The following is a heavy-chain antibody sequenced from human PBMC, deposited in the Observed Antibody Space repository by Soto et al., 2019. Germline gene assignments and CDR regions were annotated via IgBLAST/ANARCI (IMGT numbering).Heavy chain of an antibody. CDR2: IYYSGST. D-gene: IGHD5-18*01. V-gene: IGHV4-39*01. CDR3: ARLGDTAMVRERYFDY. CDR1: GGSISSSSYY. J-gene: IGHJ4*02. Sequence: SETLSLTCTVSGGSISSSSYYWGWIRQPPGKGLEWIGSIYYSGSTYYNPSLKSRVTISVDTSKNQFSLKLSSVTAADTAVYYCARLGDTAMVRERYFDYWGQGTLVTVSS.